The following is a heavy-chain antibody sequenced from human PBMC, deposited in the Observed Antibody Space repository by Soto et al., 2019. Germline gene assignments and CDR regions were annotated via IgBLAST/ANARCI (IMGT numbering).Heavy chain of an antibody. CDR2: ITYDGSNK. CDR1: GFTFSSHD. Sequence: TGGSLRLSCAASGFTFSSHDMNWVRQAPGKGLEWVSLITYDGSNKYYADSVRGRFTISRDSAKNTLYLQMNSLRAEDTAVYYCARFAGSDSDLGMDFWGQGTMVTVSS. CDR3: ARFAGSDSDLGMDF. J-gene: IGHJ4*02. D-gene: IGHD1-26*01. V-gene: IGHV3-30-3*01.